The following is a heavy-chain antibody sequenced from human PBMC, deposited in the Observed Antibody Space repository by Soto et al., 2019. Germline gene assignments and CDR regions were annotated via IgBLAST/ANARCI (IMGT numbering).Heavy chain of an antibody. CDR3: AHRGMGYGDVFDI. D-gene: IGHD5-18*01. CDR2: IYWDDDK. J-gene: IGHJ3*02. CDR1: GFSISTSGVG. Sequence: ESGPTLVNPTQTLSLTCTFSGFSISTSGVGVGWIRQPPGKALEWLGLIYWDDDKRYSSSLKSRLSISKDSSKNQVVLTMTNMDSVYTATYYCAHRGMGYGDVFDIWGQGTMVTVSS. V-gene: IGHV2-5*02.